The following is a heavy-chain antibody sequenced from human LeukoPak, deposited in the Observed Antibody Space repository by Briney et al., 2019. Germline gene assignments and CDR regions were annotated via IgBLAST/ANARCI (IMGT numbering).Heavy chain of an antibody. CDR2: ISGSGGST. CDR3: AKDHLYYYDSSGYFFDAFDI. D-gene: IGHD3-22*01. Sequence: GGSLRLSCAASGFTFSSYAMSWVRQAPGKGLEWVPAISGSGGSTYYADSVKGRFTISRDNSKNTLYLQMNSLRAEDTAVYYCAKDHLYYYDSSGYFFDAFDIWGQGTMVTVSS. V-gene: IGHV3-23*01. CDR1: GFTFSSYA. J-gene: IGHJ3*02.